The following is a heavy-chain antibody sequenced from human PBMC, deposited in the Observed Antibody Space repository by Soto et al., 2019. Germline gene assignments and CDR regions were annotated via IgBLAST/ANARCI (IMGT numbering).Heavy chain of an antibody. Sequence: ASVKVSCKASGYTFTSYYMHWVRQAPGQGLEWMGIINPSGGSTSYAQKFQGRVTMTRDTSTSTVYMELSNLRSEDTAVYYCARGYADPSKYYYYMDVWGKGTTVTVSS. CDR2: INPSGGST. V-gene: IGHV1-46*01. CDR1: GYTFTSYY. CDR3: ARGYADPSKYYYYMDV. J-gene: IGHJ6*03. D-gene: IGHD2-8*01.